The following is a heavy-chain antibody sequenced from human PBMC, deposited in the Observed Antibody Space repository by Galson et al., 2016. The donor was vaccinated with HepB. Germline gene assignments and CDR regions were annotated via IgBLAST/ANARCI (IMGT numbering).Heavy chain of an antibody. CDR2: ISAYNGNT. CDR1: GYTFTSYG. Sequence: SVKVSCKASGYTFTSYGITWVRQAPGQGLVWMGWISAYNGNTNYAQKLQGRVTMTTDTSTSTAYMELRSLRSDDTAVYYCAAAVAGNFDYWGQGILVTVSS. D-gene: IGHD6-19*01. V-gene: IGHV1-18*04. CDR3: AAAVAGNFDY. J-gene: IGHJ4*02.